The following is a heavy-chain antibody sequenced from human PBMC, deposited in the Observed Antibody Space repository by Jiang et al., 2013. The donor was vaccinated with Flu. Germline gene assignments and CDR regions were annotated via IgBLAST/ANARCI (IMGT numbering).Heavy chain of an antibody. V-gene: IGHV4-30-2*01. J-gene: IGHJ4*02. CDR1: GGSISSGGYS. Sequence: KPSQTLSLTCAVSGGSISSGGYSWSWIRQPPGKGLEWIGYIYHSGSTYYNPSLKSRVTISVDRSKNQFSLKLSSVTAADTAVYYCAREGGVGYFDYWGQGTLVTVSS. D-gene: IGHD1-26*01. CDR3: AREGGVGYFDY. CDR2: IYHSGST.